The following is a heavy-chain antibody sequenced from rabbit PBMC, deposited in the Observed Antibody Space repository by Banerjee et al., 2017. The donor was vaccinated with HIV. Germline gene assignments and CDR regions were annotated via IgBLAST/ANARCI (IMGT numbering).Heavy chain of an antibody. J-gene: IGHJ4*01. Sequence: QEQLVESGGGLVQPEGSLTLTCKASGFDFSSNAMCWVRQAPGKGPEWIACIYIGGVITHYASWAKGRFTITRSTSLNTVTLQMTSLTAADTATYFCARGGAYAGDGYGTHFNLWGQGTLVTVS. CDR3: ARGGAYAGDGYGTHFNL. CDR2: IYIGGVIT. D-gene: IGHD4-2*01. V-gene: IGHV1S47*01. CDR1: GFDFSSNA.